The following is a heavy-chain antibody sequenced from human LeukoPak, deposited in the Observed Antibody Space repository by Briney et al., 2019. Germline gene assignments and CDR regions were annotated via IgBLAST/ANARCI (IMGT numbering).Heavy chain of an antibody. J-gene: IGHJ6*03. CDR1: GGTFSSYA. Sequence: SVKVSCKASGGTFSSYAISWVRQAPGQGLEWMGGIIPIFGTANYAQKFQGRVTITADESTSTAYMELSSLRSEDTAVHYCAANPAGCSSTSCYRPIGLYYYYYYMDVWGKGTTVTVSS. CDR2: IIPIFGTA. V-gene: IGHV1-69*13. CDR3: AANPAGCSSTSCYRPIGLYYYYYYMDV. D-gene: IGHD2-2*02.